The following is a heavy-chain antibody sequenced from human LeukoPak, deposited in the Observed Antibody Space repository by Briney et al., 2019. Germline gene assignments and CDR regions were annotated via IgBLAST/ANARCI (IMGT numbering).Heavy chain of an antibody. CDR1: GYTFTSYG. J-gene: IGHJ3*02. CDR3: ARDYPFPYYYDSSGYSRGPDAFDI. D-gene: IGHD3-22*01. V-gene: IGHV1-18*01. Sequence: ASVKVSCKASGYTFTSYGISWVRQAPGQGLEWMGWISAYNGNTNYAQKLQGRVTMTTDTSTSTAYMELSSLRSEDTAVYYCARDYPFPYYYDSSGYSRGPDAFDIWGQGTMVTVSS. CDR2: ISAYNGNT.